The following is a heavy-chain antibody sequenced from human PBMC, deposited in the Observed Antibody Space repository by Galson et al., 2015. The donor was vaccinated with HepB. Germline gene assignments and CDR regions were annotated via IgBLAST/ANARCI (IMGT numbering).Heavy chain of an antibody. V-gene: IGHV3-11*01. CDR3: AKAAGWFDP. CDR2: ISDSGAIS. CDR1: GFNFSDFF. J-gene: IGHJ5*02. Sequence: LRLSCAVSGFNFSDFFMTWIRQAPGEGLEWISYISDSGAISYYADSVKGRFTVSRDNAKKSLFLQMNRLRAEDTAVYYCAKAAGWFDPLGQGTLVTVSS.